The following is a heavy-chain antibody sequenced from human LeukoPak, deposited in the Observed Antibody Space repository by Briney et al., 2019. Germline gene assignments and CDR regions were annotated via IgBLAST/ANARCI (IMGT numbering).Heavy chain of an antibody. V-gene: IGHV3-30*02. D-gene: IGHD3-10*01. J-gene: IGHJ4*02. CDR3: AKGDGSGSRSFDY. CDR2: IRNDGSNK. Sequence: PGGSLRLSCAASGFTFSSFGMHWVRQVPGKGLEWVAFIRNDGSNKYYADSVKGRFTISRDNSKNTLYLQMNSLRAEDTAVYYCAKGDGSGSRSFDYWGQGTLVTVSS. CDR1: GFTFSSFG.